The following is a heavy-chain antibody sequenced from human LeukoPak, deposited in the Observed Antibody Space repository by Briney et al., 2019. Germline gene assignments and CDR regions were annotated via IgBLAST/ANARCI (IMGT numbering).Heavy chain of an antibody. Sequence: ASVKVSCKASGYTFTSYGISWVRQAPGQGLEWMGWISAYNGNTNYAQKLQGRVTMTTDTSTSTAYMELSSLRSEDTAVYYCARVLYGWNAFDMWGQGTMVTVSS. D-gene: IGHD3-10*01. CDR2: ISAYNGNT. CDR1: GYTFTSYG. J-gene: IGHJ3*02. CDR3: ARVLYGWNAFDM. V-gene: IGHV1-18*01.